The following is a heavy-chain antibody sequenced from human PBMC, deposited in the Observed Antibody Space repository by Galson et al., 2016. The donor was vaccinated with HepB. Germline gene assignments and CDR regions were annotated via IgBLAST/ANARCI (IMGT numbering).Heavy chain of an antibody. CDR3: AGNFGNTQCC. CDR1: GGSVSGYY. CDR2: INQDRTT. Sequence: SETLSLTCAVYGGSVSGYYWSWIRQPPGKGLEWIGEINQDRTTNYNPSLKSRVTISIDTSKNQFSVKLSSVTAADAAVYYCAGNFGNTQCCWGEGTLVPVSS. V-gene: IGHV4-34*01. D-gene: IGHD1/OR15-1a*01. J-gene: IGHJ4*02.